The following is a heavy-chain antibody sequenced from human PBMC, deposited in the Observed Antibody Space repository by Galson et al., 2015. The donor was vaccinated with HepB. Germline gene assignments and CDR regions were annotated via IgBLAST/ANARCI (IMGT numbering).Heavy chain of an antibody. CDR2: INSDGSST. CDR3: AREGRDAFDI. V-gene: IGHV3-74*01. CDR1: GFTFSSYW. J-gene: IGHJ3*02. Sequence: SLRLSCAASGFTFSSYWMHWVRQAPGKGLVWVSRINSDGSSTSYAGSVKGRFTISRENAKNTVYLQMSSLRAEDSAVYYCAREGRDAFDIWGQGTMVTVSS.